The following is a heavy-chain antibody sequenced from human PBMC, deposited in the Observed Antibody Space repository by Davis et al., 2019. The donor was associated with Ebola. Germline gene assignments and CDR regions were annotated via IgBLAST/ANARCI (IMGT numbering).Heavy chain of an antibody. Sequence: MPSETLSLTCTVSGGSISSYDCSWSRHTPGKGLEWIGYIYYSGSTNYNPSLKSRVTISVDTSKNQFSLKLSSVTAADTAVYYCARHLYYYDSSGYLSYFDYWGQGTLVAVSS. CDR1: GGSISSYD. J-gene: IGHJ4*02. CDR2: IYYSGST. CDR3: ARHLYYYDSSGYLSYFDY. D-gene: IGHD3-22*01. V-gene: IGHV4-59*08.